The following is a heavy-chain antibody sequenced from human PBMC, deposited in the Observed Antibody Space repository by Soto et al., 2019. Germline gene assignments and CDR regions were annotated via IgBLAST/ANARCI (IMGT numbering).Heavy chain of an antibody. J-gene: IGHJ4*02. V-gene: IGHV1-69*01. CDR2: IIPIFGTA. CDR1: GGTFSSYA. D-gene: IGHD2-15*01. Sequence: QVQLVQSGAEVKKPGSSVKVSCKASGGTFSSYAISWVRQTPGQRLEWMGGIIPIFGTANYAQKFQGRVTITADESTSTAYMELRSLRSEDTAVYYCARDRLGYCSGGSCYYTDYWGQGTLVTVS. CDR3: ARDRLGYCSGGSCYYTDY.